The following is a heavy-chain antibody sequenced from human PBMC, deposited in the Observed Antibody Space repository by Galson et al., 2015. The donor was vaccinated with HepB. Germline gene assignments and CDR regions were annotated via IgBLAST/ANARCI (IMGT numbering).Heavy chain of an antibody. CDR3: ARAAVLKQQLDLYYFDY. D-gene: IGHD6-13*01. CDR2: IWYDGSNK. CDR1: GFTFSSYG. Sequence: SLRLSCAASGFTFSSYGMHWVRQAPGKGLEWVAVIWYDGSNKYYADSVKGRFTISRDNSKNTLYLQMNSLRAEDTAVYYCARAAVLKQQLDLYYFDYWGQGTLVTVSS. J-gene: IGHJ4*02. V-gene: IGHV3-33*01.